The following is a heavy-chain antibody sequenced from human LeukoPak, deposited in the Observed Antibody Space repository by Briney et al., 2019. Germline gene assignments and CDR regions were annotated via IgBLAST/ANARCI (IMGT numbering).Heavy chain of an antibody. D-gene: IGHD3/OR15-3a*01. CDR1: GDSISSSLYY. CDR2: VYYSGST. J-gene: IGHJ3*02. Sequence: SETLSLTCSVSGDSISSSLYYWGWLRPPPGQGLAWLGSVYYSGSTYYNPSLKSRVTISADTSTTQFSLKLTSGTAADTAVYYCASRDWFESRTFDIWGQGTMVTVSS. V-gene: IGHV4-39*01. CDR3: ASRDWFESRTFDI.